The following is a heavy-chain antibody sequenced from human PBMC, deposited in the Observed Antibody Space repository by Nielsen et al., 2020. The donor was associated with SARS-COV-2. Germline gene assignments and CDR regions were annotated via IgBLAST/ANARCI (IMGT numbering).Heavy chain of an antibody. CDR1: GGSVSSNDW. V-gene: IGHV4-4*02. CDR3: AREIPGTSGTLVVRGRGFDP. CDR2: VSHSGRI. D-gene: IGHD3-10*01. Sequence: SETLSLTCALSGGSVSSNDWWTWVRQSPGKGLEWKGEVSHSGRINYNPSLKSRVTLSMDKSKRQFSLRLTSVSAADTAVYFCAREIPGTSGTLVVRGRGFDPWGQGTLVTVSS. J-gene: IGHJ5*02.